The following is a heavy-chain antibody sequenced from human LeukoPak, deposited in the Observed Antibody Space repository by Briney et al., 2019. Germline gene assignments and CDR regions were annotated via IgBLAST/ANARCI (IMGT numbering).Heavy chain of an antibody. Sequence: ASVKVSCKASGYTFTSYGISWVRQAPGQGLEWMGWISAYNGNTNYAQKLQGRVTMTTDTSTSTAYMELSSLRSEDTAVYYCARTLYYGSGRLYYYYGMDVWGKGTTVTVSS. D-gene: IGHD3-10*01. V-gene: IGHV1-18*01. J-gene: IGHJ6*04. CDR3: ARTLYYGSGRLYYYYGMDV. CDR2: ISAYNGNT. CDR1: GYTFTSYG.